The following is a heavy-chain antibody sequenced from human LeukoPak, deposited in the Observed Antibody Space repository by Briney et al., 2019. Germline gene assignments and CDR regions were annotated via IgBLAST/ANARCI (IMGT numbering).Heavy chain of an antibody. Sequence: PGGSLRLSCAASGFTFSNYDMHWVRQVLGKGLEWVSALGTTGDTSYSDSAKGRFTISRDIAKNSFFLQMNGLKIGDTAVYYCARVRADCSSGRCNGRWTFDIWGQGTMVTVSA. CDR1: GFTFSNYD. V-gene: IGHV3-13*01. CDR2: LGTTGDT. J-gene: IGHJ3*02. CDR3: ARVRADCSSGRCNGRWTFDI. D-gene: IGHD2-15*01.